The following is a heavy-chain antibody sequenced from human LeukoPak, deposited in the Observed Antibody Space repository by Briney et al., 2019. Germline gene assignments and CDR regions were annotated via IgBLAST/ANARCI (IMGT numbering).Heavy chain of an antibody. CDR3: ARRRYETAHRGAFDY. CDR2: IYTSGST. V-gene: IGHV4-61*02. Sequence: PSQTLSLTCTVSGGSISSGNYYWYWIRQPAGKGLEWIGRIYTSGSTNYNPSLKSRVTMSVDTSKNQFSLKLSSVTAADTAVYYCARRRYETAHRGAFDYWGQGTLVTVSS. J-gene: IGHJ4*02. CDR1: GGSISSGNYY. D-gene: IGHD5-18*01.